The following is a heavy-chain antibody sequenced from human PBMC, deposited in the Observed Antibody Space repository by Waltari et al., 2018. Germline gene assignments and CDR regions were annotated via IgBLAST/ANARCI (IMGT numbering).Heavy chain of an antibody. V-gene: IGHV1-69-2*01. CDR3: ATGRVGSSWSASEYFQH. Sequence: EVQLVQSGAEVKKPGATVKISCKASGYTFTDYYMHWVQQAPGKGLEWMGRVDPEDGETIYAEKFQGRVTITADTSTDTAYMELSSLRSEDTAVYYCATGRVGSSWSASEYFQHWGQGTLVTVSS. CDR1: GYTFTDYY. J-gene: IGHJ1*01. CDR2: VDPEDGET. D-gene: IGHD6-13*01.